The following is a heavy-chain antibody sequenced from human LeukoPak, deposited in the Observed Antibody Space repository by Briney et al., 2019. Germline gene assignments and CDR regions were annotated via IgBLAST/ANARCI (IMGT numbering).Heavy chain of an antibody. J-gene: IGHJ5*02. CDR1: GYTFTNYY. V-gene: IGHV1-46*01. Sequence: ASVKVSCKASGYTFTNYYMHWVRQAPGQGLEWMGIISPSGGSTSYAQKFQGRVTMTRDTSTSTVYMELSRLRSEDTAVYYCARAQAWDSSDPNWFDPWGQGTLVTVSS. CDR3: ARAQAWDSSDPNWFDP. D-gene: IGHD6-19*01. CDR2: ISPSGGST.